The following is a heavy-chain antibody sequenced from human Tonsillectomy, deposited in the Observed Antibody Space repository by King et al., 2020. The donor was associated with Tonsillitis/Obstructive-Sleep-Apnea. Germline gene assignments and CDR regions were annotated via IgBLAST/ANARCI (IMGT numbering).Heavy chain of an antibody. V-gene: IGHV1-18*01. CDR1: GYTFTSYG. Sequence: QLVQSGAEVKKPGASVKVSCKASGYTFTSYGISWVRQAPGQGLEWMGWISVYNGNTNYAQKLQGRVTMTTDTSTSTAYMELRSLGSYEPAVYYCAREYSSGWYYYYMDVWGKGTTVTVSS. D-gene: IGHD6-19*01. CDR2: ISVYNGNT. J-gene: IGHJ6*03. CDR3: AREYSSGWYYYYMDV.